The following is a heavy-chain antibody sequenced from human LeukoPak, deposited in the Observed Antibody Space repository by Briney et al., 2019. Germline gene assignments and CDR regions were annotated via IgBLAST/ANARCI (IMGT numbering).Heavy chain of an antibody. CDR3: ARSFGRNFDY. CDR1: RGSFSGYY. V-gene: IGHV4-34*01. CDR2: INHGGST. D-gene: IGHD3-16*01. Sequence: PSETLSLTCAVYRGSFSGYYWSWIRQPPGKGLEWIGEINHGGSTNHNPSLKSRVTISVDTSKNQFPLKLTSMTAADTAVYYCARSFGRNFDYWGQGILVTVSS. J-gene: IGHJ4*02.